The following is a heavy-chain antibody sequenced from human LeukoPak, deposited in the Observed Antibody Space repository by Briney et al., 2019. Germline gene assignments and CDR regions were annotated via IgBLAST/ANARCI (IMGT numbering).Heavy chain of an antibody. CDR2: ISGGGGST. J-gene: IGHJ4*02. CDR3: AKLDDSAAGRDY. V-gene: IGHV3-23*01. CDR1: GFTFSSYA. Sequence: PGGSLRLSCAASGFTFSSYAMTWVRQAPGMGLEWVSTISGGGGSTYYADSVKGRFTISRDNSKNTLYLQMNNLRAEDTAVYYCAKLDDSAAGRDYWGQGTLVTVSS. D-gene: IGHD6-13*01.